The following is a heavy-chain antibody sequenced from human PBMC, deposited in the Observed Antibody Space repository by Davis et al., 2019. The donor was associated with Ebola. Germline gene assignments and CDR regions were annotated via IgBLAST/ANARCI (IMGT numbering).Heavy chain of an antibody. D-gene: IGHD3-10*01. J-gene: IGHJ6*02. CDR1: GGSFSDYY. V-gene: IGHV4-34*01. CDR3: ARSGNQLTPVRELSGMDV. CDR2: IRDGGRT. Sequence: MPSETLSLTCAVYGGSFSDYYWSWIRQAPGKGLEWIGEIRDGGRTTYNPPLRSRVTMSVDTSKKQISLKMSSVTAADTAVYYCARSGNQLTPVRELSGMDVWGQGTTVTVSS.